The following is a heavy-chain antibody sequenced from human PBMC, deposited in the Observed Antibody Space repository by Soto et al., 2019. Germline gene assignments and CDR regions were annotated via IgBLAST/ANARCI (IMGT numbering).Heavy chain of an antibody. D-gene: IGHD3-10*01. J-gene: IGHJ4*02. Sequence: SVKVSCKASGGTFSSYAISWVRQAPGQGLEWMGGIIPIFGTANYAQKFQGRVTTTADKSTSTAYMELSSLRSEDTAVYYCAAYGSGGFPFDHCGQGTLVTV. CDR2: IIPIFGTA. CDR3: AAYGSGGFPFDH. V-gene: IGHV1-69*06. CDR1: GGTFSSYA.